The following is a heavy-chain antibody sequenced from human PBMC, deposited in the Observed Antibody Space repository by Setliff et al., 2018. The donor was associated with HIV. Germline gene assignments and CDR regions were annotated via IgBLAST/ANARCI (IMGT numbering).Heavy chain of an antibody. CDR2: IYYSGST. V-gene: IGHV4-61*05. D-gene: IGHD2-15*01. J-gene: IGHJ4*02. Sequence: SETLSLTCTVSGGSISGTNYYWGWIRQPPGKGLEWIGYIYYSGSTNYKPSLKSRVTMLIDMSKNQLSLKLSSVTAADTAVYFCARGPIRYSSGVRWFLGVESWYSGIDYWGQGTRVTVSS. CDR1: GGSISGTNYY. CDR3: ARGPIRYSSGVRWFLGVESWYSGIDY.